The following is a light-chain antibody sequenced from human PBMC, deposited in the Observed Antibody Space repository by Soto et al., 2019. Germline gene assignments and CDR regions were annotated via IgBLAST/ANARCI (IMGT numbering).Light chain of an antibody. V-gene: IGLV2-14*01. CDR2: DVS. J-gene: IGLJ1*01. Sequence: QSALTQPASVSGSPGQSITISCTGTSSDVGGYNYVSWYQQHTGKAPKLMIDDVSNRPSGVSNRFSGSKSGNTASLTISGLQAEDEADYYCSSYTSSSTLLYVFGTGTKVNVL. CDR3: SSYTSSSTLLYV. CDR1: SSDVGGYNY.